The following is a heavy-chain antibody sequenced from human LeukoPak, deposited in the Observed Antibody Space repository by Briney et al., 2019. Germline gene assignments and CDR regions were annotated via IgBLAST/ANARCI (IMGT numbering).Heavy chain of an antibody. CDR1: GFTVSSNY. CDR2: IYSGGST. J-gene: IGHJ4*02. CDR3: ARDTSWGDCSSTSCYGPFDY. Sequence: GGSLRLSCAASGFTVSSNYMSWVRQAPGKGLEWVSVIYSGGSTYYADSVKGRFTISRDNSKNTLYLQMGSLRAEDMAVYYCARDTSWGDCSSTSCYGPFDYWGQGTLVTVSS. D-gene: IGHD2-2*01. V-gene: IGHV3-66*01.